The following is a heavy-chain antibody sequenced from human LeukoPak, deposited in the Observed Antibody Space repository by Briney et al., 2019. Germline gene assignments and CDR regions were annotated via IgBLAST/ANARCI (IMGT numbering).Heavy chain of an antibody. CDR3: ARDNSVGDNAWWFDP. J-gene: IGHJ5*02. V-gene: IGHV1-46*01. Sequence: ASVKVSCKASGYTFTSYYMHWVRQAPGQGLEWMGLINPTGGSTGYAQKFQGRVTITRDMSTSTHYMELSSLRSEDTAIYYCARDNSVGDNAWWFDPWGRGTLVTVSS. CDR2: INPTGGST. D-gene: IGHD1-26*01. CDR1: GYTFTSYY.